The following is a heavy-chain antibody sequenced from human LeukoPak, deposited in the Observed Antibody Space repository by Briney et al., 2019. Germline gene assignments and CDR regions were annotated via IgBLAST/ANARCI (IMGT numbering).Heavy chain of an antibody. CDR3: AKTPVRYGYNYRLGDYYYYMDI. V-gene: IGHV3-21*01. J-gene: IGHJ6*03. Sequence: PGGSLRLSCAASGFTFSSYSMNWARQAPGKGLEWVSSISSSSSYIYYADSVKGRFTISRDNAKNSLYLQMNSLRAEDTAVYYCAKTPVRYGYNYRLGDYYYYMDIWGKGTTVTISS. CDR2: ISSSSSYI. CDR1: GFTFSSYS. D-gene: IGHD5-24*01.